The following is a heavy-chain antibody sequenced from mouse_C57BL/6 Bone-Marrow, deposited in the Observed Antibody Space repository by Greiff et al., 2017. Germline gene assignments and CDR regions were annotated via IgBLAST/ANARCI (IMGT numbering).Heavy chain of an antibody. CDR2: IYPRSGNT. V-gene: IGHV1-81*01. Sequence: QVQLQQSGAELARPGASVKLSCKASGYTFTSYGISWVKQRTGQGLEWIGEIYPRSGNTYYNEKFKGKATLTADKSYSTAYMELRSLTSEDSAVYFCARGGGSSPFAYWGQGTLVTVAA. CDR3: ARGGGSSPFAY. J-gene: IGHJ3*01. CDR1: GYTFTSYG. D-gene: IGHD1-1*01.